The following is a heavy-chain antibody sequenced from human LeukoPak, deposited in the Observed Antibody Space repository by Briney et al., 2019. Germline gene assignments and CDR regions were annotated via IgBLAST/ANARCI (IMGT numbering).Heavy chain of an antibody. V-gene: IGHV1-46*01. Sequence: ASVKVSCKASGYTFTSYYMHWVRQAPGQGLEWMGIINPSGGSTSYAQKFQGRVTMTRDTSTSTVYMELSSLRSEDTAVYYCARGPPNGATTFGVVINTGWFDPWGQGTLVTVSS. CDR1: GYTFTSYY. CDR3: ARGPPNGATTFGVVINTGWFDP. J-gene: IGHJ5*02. D-gene: IGHD3-3*01. CDR2: INPSGGST.